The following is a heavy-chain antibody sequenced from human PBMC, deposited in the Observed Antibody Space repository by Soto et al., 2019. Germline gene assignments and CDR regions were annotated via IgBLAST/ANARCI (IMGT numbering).Heavy chain of an antibody. D-gene: IGHD2-2*01. CDR2: ISPYIDNT. V-gene: IGHV1-18*01. J-gene: IGHJ5*02. Sequence: VHLLQSGPEIKKPGASVKVSCKASGFSLSDDGINWMRQAPGQGLDWVGWISPYIDNTNYAQKFQDRVTLTTDTPTSTAYMELRSLRSDDTAVYYCATSEVPASMGGWFGTWGQGTLVTVSA. CDR3: ATSEVPASMGGWFGT. CDR1: GFSLSDDG.